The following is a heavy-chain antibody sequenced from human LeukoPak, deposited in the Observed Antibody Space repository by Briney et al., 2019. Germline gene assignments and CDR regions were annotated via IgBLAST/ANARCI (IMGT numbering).Heavy chain of an antibody. V-gene: IGHV3-30*18. J-gene: IGHJ6*02. Sequence: GRSLRLSCAASGFTFSSYGMHWVRQAPGKGLEWVAVISYDGSNKYYADSVKGRFTISRDNSKNTLYLQMNSLRAEDTAVYYCAKDYSRVGMDVWGQGTTVTVSS. CDR2: ISYDGSNK. CDR3: AKDYSRVGMDV. D-gene: IGHD2-21*01. CDR1: GFTFSSYG.